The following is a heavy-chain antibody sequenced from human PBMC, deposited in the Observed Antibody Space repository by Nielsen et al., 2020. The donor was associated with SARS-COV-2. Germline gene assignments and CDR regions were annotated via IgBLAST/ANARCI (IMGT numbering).Heavy chain of an antibody. D-gene: IGHD3-3*01. CDR2: ISAYNGNT. V-gene: IGHV1-18*01. Sequence: WVRQAPGQGLEWMGWISAYNGNTNCAQKLQGRVTMTTDTSTSTAYMELRSLRSDDTAVYYCARDESYYDFWSGYFYYYYYGMDVWDQGTTVTVSS. CDR3: ARDESYYDFWSGYFYYYYYGMDV. J-gene: IGHJ6*02.